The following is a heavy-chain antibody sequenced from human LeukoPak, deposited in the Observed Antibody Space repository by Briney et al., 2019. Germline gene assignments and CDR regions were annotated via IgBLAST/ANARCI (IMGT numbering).Heavy chain of an antibody. D-gene: IGHD2-2*01. CDR1: GFTVSSNY. CDR2: INHSGST. J-gene: IGHJ6*02. V-gene: IGHV4-34*01. Sequence: GSLRLSCAASGFTVSSNYMSWVRQPPGKGLEWIGEINHSGSTNYNPSLKSRVTISVDTSKNQFSLKLSSVPAADTAVYYCARSVVVPAARLDYYYYGMDVWGQGTTVTVSS. CDR3: ARSVVVPAARLDYYYYGMDV.